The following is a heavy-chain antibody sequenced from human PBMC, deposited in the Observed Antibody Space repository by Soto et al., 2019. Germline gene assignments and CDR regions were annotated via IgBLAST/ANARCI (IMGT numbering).Heavy chain of an antibody. CDR2: INRDGGST. CDR1: GFTFSSYA. Sequence: PGGSLRLSWAASGFTFSSYAMHWVRQAPGKGLEWVSGINRDGGSTGYADSVKGRFTISRDNAKNSLYLQMNSLRAEDTAFYYCARAPGYYGDFFDFWGQGTLVTVSS. J-gene: IGHJ4*02. V-gene: IGHV3-20*04. D-gene: IGHD4-17*01. CDR3: ARAPGYYGDFFDF.